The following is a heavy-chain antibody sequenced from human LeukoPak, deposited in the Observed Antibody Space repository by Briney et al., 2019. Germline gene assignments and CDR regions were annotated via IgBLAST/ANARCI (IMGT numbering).Heavy chain of an antibody. CDR3: TRAITYFYGSVTYDWFDS. J-gene: IGHJ5*01. D-gene: IGHD3-10*01. CDR2: INWNGGST. V-gene: IGHV3-20*04. CDR1: GFTFSSYW. Sequence: GGSLRLSCAASGFTFSSYWMSWVRQAPGKGLEWVSGINWNGGSTGYADSVKGRFTISRDNAKNMVYLQMNSLRDDDTAIYYCTRAITYFYGSVTYDWFDSWGQGTRVTVSS.